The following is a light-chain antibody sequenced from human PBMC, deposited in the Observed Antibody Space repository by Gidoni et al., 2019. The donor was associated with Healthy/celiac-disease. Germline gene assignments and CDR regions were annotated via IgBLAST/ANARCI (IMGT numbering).Light chain of an antibody. V-gene: IGKV1-33*01. Sequence: SASVGDRVTITCQASQDISNYLNWYQQKPGKAPKLLIYDASNLETGVPSRFSGSGSGTDFTFTISSLQPEDIATYYCQQYDNLPFGGGTKVEIK. J-gene: IGKJ4*01. CDR2: DAS. CDR1: QDISNY. CDR3: QQYDNLP.